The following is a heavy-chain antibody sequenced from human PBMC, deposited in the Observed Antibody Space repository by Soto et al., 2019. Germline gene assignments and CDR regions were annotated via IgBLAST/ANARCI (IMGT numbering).Heavy chain of an antibody. CDR3: ARGQSSLLLDC. J-gene: IGHJ4*02. CDR2: INHSGST. Sequence: QVQLQQWGAGLLKPSETLSLTCAVYGGSFSAYYWSWIRQPPGKGLERIGEINHSGSTNYNPSLKSRVTISVDTSKNQFYLKLSSVTAADTAVYYCARGQSSLLLDCWGQGILVTVSS. CDR1: GGSFSAYY. V-gene: IGHV4-34*01. D-gene: IGHD2-8*02.